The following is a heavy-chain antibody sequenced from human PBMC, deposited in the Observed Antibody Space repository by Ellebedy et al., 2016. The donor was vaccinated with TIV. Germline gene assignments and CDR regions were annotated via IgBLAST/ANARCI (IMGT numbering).Heavy chain of an antibody. CDR3: ARTRRASGTYPEDFDY. D-gene: IGHD3-10*01. J-gene: IGHJ4*02. CDR1: GFSLSTCEMS. Sequence: SGPTLVXPTQTLTLTCTFSGFSLSTCEMSVSWIRQPPGKALEWLAVIDCTDDKYYSTSLKTRLTIPKDTSKNQVVLTMTNMDPVDTATYYCARTRRASGTYPEDFDYWGQGTLVTVSS. V-gene: IGHV2-70*01. CDR2: IDCTDDK.